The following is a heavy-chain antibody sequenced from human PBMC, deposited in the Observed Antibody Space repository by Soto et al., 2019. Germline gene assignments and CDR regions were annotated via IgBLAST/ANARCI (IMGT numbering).Heavy chain of an antibody. Sequence: GGSLRLSCAASGFTFSSYAMSWVRQAPGKGLEWVSAISGSGGSTYYADSVKGRFTISRDNSKTTLYLQMNSLRAEDTAVYYCAKDTIMITFGGVIGIFDYWGQGTLVTVSS. CDR3: AKDTIMITFGGVIGIFDY. D-gene: IGHD3-16*02. CDR2: ISGSGGST. J-gene: IGHJ4*02. CDR1: GFTFSSYA. V-gene: IGHV3-23*01.